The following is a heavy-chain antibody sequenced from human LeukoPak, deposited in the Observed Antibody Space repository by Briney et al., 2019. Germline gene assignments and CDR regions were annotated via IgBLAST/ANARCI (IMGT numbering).Heavy chain of an antibody. V-gene: IGHV4-30-2*01. CDR2: IYHSGST. CDR3: AGIVVVPAAMPGTVDY. CDR1: GGSISSGGYY. Sequence: SETLSLTCTVSGGSISSGGYYWSWIRQPPGKGLEWIGYIYHSGSTYYNPSLKSRVTISVDRSKNQFSLKLSSVTAADTAVYYCAGIVVVPAAMPGTVDYWGQGTLVTVSS. D-gene: IGHD2-2*01. J-gene: IGHJ4*02.